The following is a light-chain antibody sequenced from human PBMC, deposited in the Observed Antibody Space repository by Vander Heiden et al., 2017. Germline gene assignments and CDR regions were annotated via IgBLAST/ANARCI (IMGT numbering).Light chain of an antibody. CDR3: QAWDSSTGV. J-gene: IGLJ2*01. CDR1: KLGDKY. CDR2: QDS. V-gene: IGLV3-1*01. Sequence: SYELTYPPSVSVSPGQTASITCPGDKLGDKYACWYQQKPGQSPVLVIYQDSKRPSGIPDRFSGSNSGNTATLTISGTQAMDEADYYCQAWDSSTGVFGGGTKLTVL.